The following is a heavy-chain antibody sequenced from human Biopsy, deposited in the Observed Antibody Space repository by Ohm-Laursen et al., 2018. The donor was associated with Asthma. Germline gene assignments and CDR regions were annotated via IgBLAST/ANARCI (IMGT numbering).Heavy chain of an antibody. CDR3: ARGDSSNWSHYYFDY. Sequence: GSLRLSFSASGFAVSRDYMFGVRQAPGKGLEWVSVIYSGGTSHTADSVRGRFTISRDYSKNTLYLQMHSLRAEGTAVYYCARGDSSNWSHYYFDYWGQGTLVTVSS. V-gene: IGHV3-53*01. D-gene: IGHD3-22*01. J-gene: IGHJ4*02. CDR2: IYSGGTS. CDR1: GFAVSRDY.